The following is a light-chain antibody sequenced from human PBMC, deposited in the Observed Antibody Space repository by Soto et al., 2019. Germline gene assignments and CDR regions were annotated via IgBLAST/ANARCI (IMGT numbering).Light chain of an antibody. V-gene: IGKV1-33*01. CDR1: QDINTY. CDR3: QHYGNLLLT. J-gene: IGKJ4*01. Sequence: DIQMTQSPSSLSASVGDRVTITCQASQDINTYLNWYQQKPGKAPKLLIYDAFKLDIGVPSRFSGGGSGTDFTFTVTRLQPEDVATYFCQHYGNLLLTFGGGTKVEL. CDR2: DAF.